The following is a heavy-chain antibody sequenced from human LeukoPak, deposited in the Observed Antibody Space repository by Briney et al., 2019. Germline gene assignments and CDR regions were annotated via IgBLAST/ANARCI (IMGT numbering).Heavy chain of an antibody. Sequence: ASVKVSCKASGYTFTGYYMHWVRQAPGQGLEWMGWINPNSGGTNYAQKFQGRVTMTRDTSISTAYMELSRLRSDNTAVYYCATGIVATTASDYWGQGTLVTVSS. J-gene: IGHJ4*02. V-gene: IGHV1-2*02. CDR2: INPNSGGT. CDR3: ATGIVATTASDY. D-gene: IGHD5-12*01. CDR1: GYTFTGYY.